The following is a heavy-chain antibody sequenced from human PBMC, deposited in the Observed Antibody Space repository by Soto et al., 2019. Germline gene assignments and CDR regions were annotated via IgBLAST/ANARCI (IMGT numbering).Heavy chain of an antibody. CDR1: GYSFSTYW. J-gene: IGHJ4*02. V-gene: IGHV5-51*01. D-gene: IGHD6-6*01. CDR2: IYPGDSDT. CDR3: ARRRSSSSGEY. Sequence: PGESLKISCKASGYSFSTYWIAWVRQMPGKGLEWMGIIYPGDSDTRYSPSFQGQVTISADKSISTAYLQWSSLKASDTAMYYCARRRSSSSGEYWGQGTLVTVSS.